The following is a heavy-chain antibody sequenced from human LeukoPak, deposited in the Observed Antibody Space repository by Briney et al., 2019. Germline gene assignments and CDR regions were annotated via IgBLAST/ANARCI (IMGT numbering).Heavy chain of an antibody. CDR1: GFSFTVYY. Sequence: ASVNVSCKPSGFSFTVYYMHGVRQAPGQGLEWMGWINPNSGGTNYAQTFQDRVTMTEHTSMKTGYMELSRLASYYSAGYYFARAPIIVVVFPRRVDYWGQGTLVTVSS. D-gene: IGHD3-22*01. CDR2: INPNSGGT. J-gene: IGHJ4*02. CDR3: ARAPIIVVVFPRRVDY. V-gene: IGHV1-2*02.